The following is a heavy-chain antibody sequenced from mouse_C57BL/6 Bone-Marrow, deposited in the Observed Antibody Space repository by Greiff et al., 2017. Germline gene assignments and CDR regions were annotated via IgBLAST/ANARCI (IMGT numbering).Heavy chain of an antibody. V-gene: IGHV1-82*01. Sequence: VQLQQSGPELVKPGASVKISCKASGYAFSSSWMNWVKQRPGKGLEWIGRIYPGDGDTNYNGKFKGKATLTADKSSSTAYMQLSSLTSEDSAVYFCARLAGYYLYYFDYWGQGTTLTVSS. CDR2: IYPGDGDT. D-gene: IGHD2-3*01. CDR3: ARLAGYYLYYFDY. J-gene: IGHJ2*01. CDR1: GYAFSSSW.